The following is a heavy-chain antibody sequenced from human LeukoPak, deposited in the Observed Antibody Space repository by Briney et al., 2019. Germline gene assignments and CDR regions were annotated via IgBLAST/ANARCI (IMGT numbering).Heavy chain of an antibody. D-gene: IGHD6-6*01. J-gene: IGHJ4*02. CDR3: ARYSSSAGTFDY. CDR1: GFTFDDYA. V-gene: IGHV3-43*02. Sequence: GGSLRLSCAASGFTFDDYAMLWVRQAPGKGLEWVSLINGDGGSLYYADSVKGRFTISRDNSKNSLYLQMNSLRTEDTALYYCARYSSSAGTFDYWGQGTLVTVSS. CDR2: INGDGGSL.